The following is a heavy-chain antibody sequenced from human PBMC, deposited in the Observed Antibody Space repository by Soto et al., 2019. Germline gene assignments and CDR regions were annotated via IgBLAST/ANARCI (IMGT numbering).Heavy chain of an antibody. J-gene: IGHJ4*02. CDR3: ARSPHFDCYHDY. CDR1: GDSISSGGYY. CDR2: IYYSGST. V-gene: IGHV4-31*03. D-gene: IGHD2-21*01. Sequence: QVQLQESGPGLVKPSQTLSLTCTVSGDSISSGGYYWSWIRQHPGKGLEWIAHIYYSGSTLYNPSPKSRVTLSEDTSKNHFSLKLSSVTEADTAVYYCARSPHFDCYHDYWGQGTLVTVSS.